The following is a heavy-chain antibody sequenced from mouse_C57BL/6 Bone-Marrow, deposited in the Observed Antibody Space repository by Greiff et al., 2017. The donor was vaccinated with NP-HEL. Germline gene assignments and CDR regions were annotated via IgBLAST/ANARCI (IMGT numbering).Heavy chain of an antibody. CDR1: GYTFTDYY. J-gene: IGHJ3*01. D-gene: IGHD2-4*01. CDR2: INPYNGGT. V-gene: IGHV1-19*01. Sequence: EVQLQQSGPVLVKPGASVKMSCKASGYTFTDYYMNWVKQSPGKSLEWIGVINPYNGGTSYNQKFKGKATLTVDKSSSTAYMELNSLTSEDSAVYYCARRDDYDSWFAYWGQGTLVTVSA. CDR3: ARRDDYDSWFAY.